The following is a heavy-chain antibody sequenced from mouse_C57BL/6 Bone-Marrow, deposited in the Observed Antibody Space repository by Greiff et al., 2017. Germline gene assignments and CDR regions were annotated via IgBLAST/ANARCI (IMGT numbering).Heavy chain of an antibody. J-gene: IGHJ3*01. CDR1: GFTFSSYT. CDR3: ARPAITTVEGFAY. V-gene: IGHV5-9*01. CDR2: ISGGGGNT. D-gene: IGHD1-1*01. Sequence: EVHLVESGGGLVKPGGSLKLSCAASGFTFSSYTMSWVRQTPEKRLEWVATISGGGGNTYYPDSVKGRFTISRDNAKNTLYLQMSSLRSEDTALYYCARPAITTVEGFAYWGQGTLVTVSA.